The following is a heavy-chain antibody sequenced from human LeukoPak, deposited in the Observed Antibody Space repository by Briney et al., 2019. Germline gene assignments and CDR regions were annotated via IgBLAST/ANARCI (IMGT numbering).Heavy chain of an antibody. D-gene: IGHD5-12*01. V-gene: IGHV3-43*02. CDR2: ISGHGGNT. CDR3: AKPYSGYDLCAD. J-gene: IGHJ4*02. CDR1: GFTFDDFA. Sequence: QPGGSLRLSCAASGFTFDDFAMHWVRRAPGKGPEWVSLISGHGGNTYYADSVKGRFTISRDNSKNSLYLQLSSLRTEDSALYYCAKPYSGYDLCADWGQGTLVTVSS.